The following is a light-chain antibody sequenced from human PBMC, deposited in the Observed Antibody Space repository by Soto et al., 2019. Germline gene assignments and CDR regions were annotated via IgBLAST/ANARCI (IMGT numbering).Light chain of an antibody. Sequence: MTQSPLTLPVTPGEPASISCRSSQSISNYLQWYQQKPSQAPKLLVYAASSLHSGVPSRFSGSGSGTDFTLTISSLQPEDFATYYCLQTYTTLTWTFGQGTKVDIK. V-gene: IGKV1-39*01. J-gene: IGKJ1*01. CDR3: LQTYTTLTWT. CDR2: AAS. CDR1: QSISNY.